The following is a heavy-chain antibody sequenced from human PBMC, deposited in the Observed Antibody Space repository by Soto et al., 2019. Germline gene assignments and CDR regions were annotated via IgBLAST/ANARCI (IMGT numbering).Heavy chain of an antibody. V-gene: IGHV3-23*01. CDR3: ALGYWARDAFDI. D-gene: IGHD2-15*01. J-gene: IGHJ3*02. CDR2: ISGSGGNT. Sequence: GGSLRLSCAASGFTFSTYAMSWVRQAPGKGLEWVSAISGSGGNTYYADSVKGRFTISRDNSRNTLYLQMNSLRAEDTAVYYWALGYWARDAFDIWGQGTMVTVSS. CDR1: GFTFSTYA.